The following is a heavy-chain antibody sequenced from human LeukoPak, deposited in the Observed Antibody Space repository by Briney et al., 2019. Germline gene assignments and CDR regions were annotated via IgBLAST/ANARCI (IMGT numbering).Heavy chain of an antibody. CDR2: IVGSST. J-gene: IGHJ4*02. CDR1: GFTFSDYH. CDR3: ARDEPGRSWYN. V-gene: IGHV3-23*01. D-gene: IGHD6-13*01. Sequence: GGSLRLSCAASGFTFSDYHMSWVRQAPGKGLELVSAIVGSSTHYADSVRGRFTISRDNSKNTLYLQMNSLRAEDTAVYYCARDEPGRSWYNWGQGTLVTVSS.